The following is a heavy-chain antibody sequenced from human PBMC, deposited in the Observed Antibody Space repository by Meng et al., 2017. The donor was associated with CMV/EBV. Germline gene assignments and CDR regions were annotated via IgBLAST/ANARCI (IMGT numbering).Heavy chain of an antibody. CDR2: INPNSGGT. J-gene: IGHJ4*02. CDR1: GYTFTGYY. Sequence: ASVKVSCKASGYTFTGYYMHWVRQAPGQGLEWMGWINPNSGGTNYAQKLQGRLTMTTDTSTSTAYMELRSLRSDDTAVYYCARDRCNTISCYSDYWGQGTLVTVSS. V-gene: IGHV1-2*02. CDR3: ARDRCNTISCYSDY. D-gene: IGHD2/OR15-2a*01.